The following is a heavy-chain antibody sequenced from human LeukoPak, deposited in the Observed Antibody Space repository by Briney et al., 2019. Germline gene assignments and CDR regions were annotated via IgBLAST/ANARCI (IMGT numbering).Heavy chain of an antibody. V-gene: IGHV4-39*01. CDR2: IYYSGST. J-gene: IGHJ4*02. CDR1: GVSFDDYY. D-gene: IGHD6-19*01. Sequence: SETLSLTCAVSGVSFDDYYWSWVRQPPGKGLEWIGSIYYSGSTSYNPSLKSRVTISVDTSKNQFSLKLSSVTAADTAVYYCARNSSGWSFDYWGQGTLVTVSS. CDR3: ARNSSGWSFDY.